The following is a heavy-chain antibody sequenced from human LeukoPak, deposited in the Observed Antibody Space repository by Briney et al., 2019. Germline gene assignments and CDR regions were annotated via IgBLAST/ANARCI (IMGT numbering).Heavy chain of an antibody. CDR1: GYTFTSYY. V-gene: IGHV1-2*02. Sequence: ASVRVSCKASGYTFTSYYVHWVRQAPGQGLKWMGWINPNSGVTDYAQKFQGRVSMTRDTSISTAYMELSRLRSDDTAVYYCARNYGNDYWGQGTLVTVSS. CDR2: INPNSGVT. CDR3: ARNYGNDY. D-gene: IGHD3-10*01. J-gene: IGHJ4*02.